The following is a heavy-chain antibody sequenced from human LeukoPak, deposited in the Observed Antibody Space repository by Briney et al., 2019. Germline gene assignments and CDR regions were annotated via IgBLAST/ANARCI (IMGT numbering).Heavy chain of an antibody. Sequence: PSETLSLTCTASGGSINNYYWSWIRQSPGKGLEYIGCIYNSGSTNYNPSLKSRVTISLDTSKNQLSLKLTSATAADTAVYYCARFYYGDFNFDYWGQGTLVTVSS. CDR2: IYNSGST. D-gene: IGHD4-17*01. J-gene: IGHJ4*02. CDR1: GGSINNYY. V-gene: IGHV4-59*01. CDR3: ARFYYGDFNFDY.